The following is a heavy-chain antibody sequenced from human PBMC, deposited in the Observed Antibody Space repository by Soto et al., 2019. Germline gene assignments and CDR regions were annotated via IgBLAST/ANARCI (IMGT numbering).Heavy chain of an antibody. J-gene: IGHJ4*02. CDR2: VNQDGTIT. D-gene: IGHD3-9*01. CDR1: GFTVSSHA. V-gene: IGHV3-74*01. Sequence: GGSLRLSCAPSGFTVSSHAMSWVRQAPGKGLVCVSRVNQDGTITTYADSVKGRFTISRDNAKNTLYLQMNSLGVEHTAVYYCSYDTFGDKDFWGQGTSVTFSS. CDR3: SYDTFGDKDF.